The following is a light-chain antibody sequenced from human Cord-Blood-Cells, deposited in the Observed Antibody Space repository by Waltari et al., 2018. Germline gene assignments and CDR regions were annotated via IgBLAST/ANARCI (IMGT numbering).Light chain of an antibody. J-gene: IGKJ4*01. Sequence: DIQMTQSPSSLSASVGDRVTITCQASQDISNYLNWYQQKPGKAPKLLIDDASNLETGVPSRFSGSGSGTDFTFTISSLQPEDIATYYCQQYDNLPLTFGGGTKGRSN. CDR3: QQYDNLPLT. V-gene: IGKV1-33*01. CDR2: DAS. CDR1: QDISNY.